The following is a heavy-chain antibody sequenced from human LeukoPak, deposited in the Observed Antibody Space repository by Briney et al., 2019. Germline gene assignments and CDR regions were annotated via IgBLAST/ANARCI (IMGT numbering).Heavy chain of an antibody. J-gene: IGHJ4*02. CDR3: AKDLTTGTLSFDY. CDR1: GFAFSSYA. D-gene: IGHD1-1*01. V-gene: IGHV3-30-3*01. CDR2: ISYDGSNK. Sequence: PGRSLRLSCAASGFAFSSYAMHWVRQAPGKGLEWVAVISYDGSNKYYADSVKGRFTISRDNSKNTLYLQMNSLRAEDTAVYYCAKDLTTGTLSFDYWGQGTLVTVSS.